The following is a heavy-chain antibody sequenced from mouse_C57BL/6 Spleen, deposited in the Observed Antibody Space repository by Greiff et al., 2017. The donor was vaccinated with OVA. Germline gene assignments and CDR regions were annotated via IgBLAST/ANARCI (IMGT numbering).Heavy chain of an antibody. Sequence: EVQLQQSGPELVKPGASVKISCKASGYTFNDYYMNWVKQSHGKSLAWIGAINPNNGGTSYNQKFKGKATLTVDKSSSTAYMELRSLTSEDSAVYYCARWHYGYFDVWGTGTTVTVSS. CDR1: GYTFNDYY. CDR3: ARWHYGYFDV. D-gene: IGHD1-1*02. CDR2: INPNNGGT. J-gene: IGHJ1*03. V-gene: IGHV1-26*01.